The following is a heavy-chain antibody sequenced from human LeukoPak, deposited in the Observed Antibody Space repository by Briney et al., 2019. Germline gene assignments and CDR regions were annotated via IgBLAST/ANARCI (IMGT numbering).Heavy chain of an antibody. J-gene: IGHJ4*02. CDR3: ARVAVLMLYGSSFYYFDY. Sequence: ASVKVSCKASGYTFTDFYIHWVRQAPGQGLEWMGWINPNSGGTNYAQKFQGRVTMTRDTSISTAYIGLSRLRPDDTAVYYCARVAVLMLYGSSFYYFDYWGQGALVTVSS. CDR2: INPNSGGT. CDR1: GYTFTDFY. V-gene: IGHV1-2*02. D-gene: IGHD2-8*01.